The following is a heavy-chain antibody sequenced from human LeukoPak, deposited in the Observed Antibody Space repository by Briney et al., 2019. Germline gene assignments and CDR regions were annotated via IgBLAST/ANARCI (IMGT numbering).Heavy chain of an antibody. CDR2: IIPILGIA. Sequence: GASVKVSCKASGGTFSSYAISWVRQAPGQGLEWMGRIIPILGIANYAQKFQGRVTITADKSTSTAYMELSSLRSEDMAVYYCARSTYDSSGYYPSWGQGTLVTVSS. D-gene: IGHD3-22*01. CDR3: ARSTYDSSGYYPS. CDR1: GGTFSSYA. J-gene: IGHJ4*02. V-gene: IGHV1-69*04.